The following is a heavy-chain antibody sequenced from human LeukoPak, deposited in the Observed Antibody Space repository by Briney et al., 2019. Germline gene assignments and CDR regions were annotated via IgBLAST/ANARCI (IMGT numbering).Heavy chain of an antibody. CDR3: ARGTWYYGSGSYSRMNDY. CDR1: GGSFSGYY. CDR2: INHSGST. Sequence: SETLSLTCAVYGGSFSGYYWSWIRQPPGKGLEWIGEINHSGSTNYNPSLKSRVTISVDTSKNQISLKLSSVTAADTAVYYCARGTWYYGSGSYSRMNDYWGQGTLVTVSS. J-gene: IGHJ4*02. D-gene: IGHD3-10*01. V-gene: IGHV4-34*01.